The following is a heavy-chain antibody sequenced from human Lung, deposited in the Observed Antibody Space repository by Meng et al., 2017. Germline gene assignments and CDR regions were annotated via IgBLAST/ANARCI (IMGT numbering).Heavy chain of an antibody. CDR1: GGSFSYYY. V-gene: IGHV4-34*01. Sequence: HVRLQQWVAGLLKPSGTLSLTLVVSGGSFSYYYWSWIRQPPGKGLEWIGEINHSGSTNYNPSLESRATISVDTSQNNLSLKLSSVTAADSAVYYCARGPTTMAHDFDYWGQGTLVTVSS. CDR3: ARGPTTMAHDFDY. D-gene: IGHD4-11*01. CDR2: INHSGST. J-gene: IGHJ4*02.